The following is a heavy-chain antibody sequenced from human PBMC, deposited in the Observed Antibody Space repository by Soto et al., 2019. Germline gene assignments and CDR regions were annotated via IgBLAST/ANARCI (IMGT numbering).Heavy chain of an antibody. Sequence: QVQLVQSGAEVKKPGSSVKVSCKASGGTFSSYAISWVRQAPGQGLEWMGGIIPIFGTANYAQKFQGRVTXXAXEXXSTAYMELSSLRSEDTAVYYCARAPTQRGYSYGYYWGQGTLVTVSS. J-gene: IGHJ4*02. V-gene: IGHV1-69*12. CDR3: ARAPTQRGYSYGYY. CDR1: GGTFSSYA. D-gene: IGHD5-18*01. CDR2: IIPIFGTA.